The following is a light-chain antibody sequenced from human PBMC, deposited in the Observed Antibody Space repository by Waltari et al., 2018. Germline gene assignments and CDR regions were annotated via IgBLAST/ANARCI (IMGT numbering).Light chain of an antibody. CDR2: DVV. V-gene: IGLV2-14*03. J-gene: IGLJ3*02. Sequence: QSVLTQPASVSGSPGQSITISCTGTSSDVGGYDYVSWYQQSPGKAPKLIIYDVVKRPAGASTRFSASKSDNTASLTISGLQAEDEGDYYCCSYKRGATWVFGGGTALTVL. CDR1: SSDVGGYDY. CDR3: CSYKRGATWV.